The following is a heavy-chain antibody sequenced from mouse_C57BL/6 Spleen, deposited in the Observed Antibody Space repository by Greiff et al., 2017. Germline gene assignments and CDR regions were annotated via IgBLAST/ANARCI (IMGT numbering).Heavy chain of an antibody. J-gene: IGHJ3*01. CDR2: ISSGSSTI. CDR1: GFTFSDYG. Sequence: EVKLVESGGGLVKPGGSLKLSCAASGFTFSDYGMHWVRQAPEKGLEWVAYISSGSSTIYYADTVKGRFTISRDNAKNTLFLQMTSLRSEDTAMYYCARPYYDYDGGFAYWGQGTLVTVSA. CDR3: ARPYYDYDGGFAY. D-gene: IGHD2-4*01. V-gene: IGHV5-17*01.